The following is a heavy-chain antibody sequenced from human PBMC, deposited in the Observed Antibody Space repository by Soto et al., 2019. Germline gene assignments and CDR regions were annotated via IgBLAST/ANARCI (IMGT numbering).Heavy chain of an antibody. CDR3: AREPTSQYYFDY. Sequence: QVQLVESGGGVVQPGRSLRLSCAASGFTFSSYAMHWVRQAPGKGLEWVAVISYDGSNKYYADSVKGRFTISRDNSKNTLYLQMNSLRAEDTVVYYCAREPTSQYYFDYWGQGTLVTVSS. CDR1: GFTFSSYA. D-gene: IGHD1-1*01. CDR2: ISYDGSNK. V-gene: IGHV3-30-3*01. J-gene: IGHJ4*02.